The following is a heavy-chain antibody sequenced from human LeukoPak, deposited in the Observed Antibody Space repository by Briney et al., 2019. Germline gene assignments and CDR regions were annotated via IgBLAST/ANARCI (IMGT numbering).Heavy chain of an antibody. V-gene: IGHV3-33*08. CDR3: AREGPRGNSQFDY. D-gene: IGHD2/OR15-2a*01. CDR2: IWYDGSNK. CDR1: GFTFSSYG. J-gene: IGHJ4*02. Sequence: GGSLRLSCAPSGFTFSSYGMHWVRQAPGKGLEWVALIWYDGSNKYYADSVEGRFTISRDNSKNTLYLQMNSLRAEDTAVYYCAREGPRGNSQFDYWGQGTLVTVSS.